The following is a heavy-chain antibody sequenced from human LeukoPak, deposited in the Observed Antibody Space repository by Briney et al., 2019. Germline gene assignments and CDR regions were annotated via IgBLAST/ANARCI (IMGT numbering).Heavy chain of an antibody. D-gene: IGHD1-26*01. J-gene: IGHJ4*02. CDR2: IYTSGST. V-gene: IGHV4-4*07. CDR3: ARGSGYSGSYEFDY. Sequence: SETLSLTCTVSGGSISSYYWSWTRQPAGKGLEWIGRIYTSGSTNYNPSLKSRVTMSVDTSKNQFSLKLSSVTAADTAVYYCARGSGYSGSYEFDYWGQGALVTVSS. CDR1: GGSISSYY.